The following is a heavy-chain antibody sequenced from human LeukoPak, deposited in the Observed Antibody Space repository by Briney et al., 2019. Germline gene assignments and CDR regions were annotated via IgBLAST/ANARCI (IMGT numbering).Heavy chain of an antibody. CDR1: GFMFDNYW. J-gene: IGHJ4*02. CDR2: IKQDGNEK. V-gene: IGHV3-7*01. Sequence: GGSLRLSCSASGFMFDNYWMGWVRQAPGQGLEWVATIKQDGNEKYYVDSVKGRFTISRDNAKNSLYLQMNSLRAEDTAVYYCARQLYQLLPSFDYWGQGTLVTVSS. D-gene: IGHD2-2*01. CDR3: ARQLYQLLPSFDY.